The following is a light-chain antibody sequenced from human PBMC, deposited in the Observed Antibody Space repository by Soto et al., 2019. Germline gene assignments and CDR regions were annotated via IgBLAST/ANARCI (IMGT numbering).Light chain of an antibody. Sequence: EIVLTHSPGTLYLSPGGRATLWFISSQRFGSSNLAWYQQKPGQAPRLXIYSTSSRATGIPDRFSGSGSGTDFTLTISRLEPEDFAVYYCQQYGNSPWTFGQGTKVDIK. CDR3: QQYGNSPWT. CDR2: STS. CDR1: QRFGSSN. V-gene: IGKV3-20*01. J-gene: IGKJ1*01.